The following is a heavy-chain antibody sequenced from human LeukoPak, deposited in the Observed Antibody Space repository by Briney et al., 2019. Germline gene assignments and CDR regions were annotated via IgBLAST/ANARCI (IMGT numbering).Heavy chain of an antibody. D-gene: IGHD3-3*01. J-gene: IGHJ4*02. CDR2: INPNSGGT. CDR3: ARDRMDYDFWSGLDY. V-gene: IGHV1-2*02. CDR1: GYTFTDYY. Sequence: ASVKVSCKASGYTFTDYYMNWVRQAPGQGLEWMGWINPNSGGTNYAQKFQGRVTMNRARSISTASMELSRLRSDDTAVYYCARDRMDYDFWSGLDYWGQGTLVTVSS.